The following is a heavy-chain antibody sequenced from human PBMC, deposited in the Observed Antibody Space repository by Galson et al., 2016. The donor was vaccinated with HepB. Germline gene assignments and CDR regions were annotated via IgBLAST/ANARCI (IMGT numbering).Heavy chain of an antibody. D-gene: IGHD3-3*01. CDR2: ISGSGGNT. J-gene: IGHJ4*02. CDR1: FSSYD. CDR3: ASTIFGVVILFDY. Sequence: FSSYDMSWVRLAPGKGLEWVPTISGSGGNTYYAAPVKGRFTISRDNSKNTLSLQMNRLGAEDTASYYCASTIFGVVILFDYWGRGTLVTVSS. V-gene: IGHV3-23*01.